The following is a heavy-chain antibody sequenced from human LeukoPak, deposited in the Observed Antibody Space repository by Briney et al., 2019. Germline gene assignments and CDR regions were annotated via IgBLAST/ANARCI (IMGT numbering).Heavy chain of an antibody. J-gene: IGHJ4*02. CDR2: ISARGNYT. CDR3: AKDRGGGITMVVLVYDY. CDR1: GFTFSNYA. V-gene: IGHV3-23*01. Sequence: GGSLRLSCAVSGFTFSNYAMSWVRRAPGKGLEWVSTISARGNYTYYADSVKGRFTISRDSSKNTPYLQMNSPRAEDTAVYYCAKDRGGGITMVVLVYDYWGQGTLVTVSS. D-gene: IGHD3-22*01.